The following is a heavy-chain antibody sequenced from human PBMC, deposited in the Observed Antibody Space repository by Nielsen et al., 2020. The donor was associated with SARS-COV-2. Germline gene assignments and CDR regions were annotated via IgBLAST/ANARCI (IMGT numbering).Heavy chain of an antibody. V-gene: IGHV1-8*01. CDR2: MNTKSGDA. J-gene: IGHJ6*02. CDR1: GGTFSRPS. CDR3: ARPPRRDYYYGLDV. Sequence: ASVKVSCKASGGTFSRPSISWVRQSPGQGLEWMGWMNTKSGDAGYAQKFQGRVTMTRNTSISTAYIDLSGLTSADTAVYYCARPPRRDYYYGLDVWGQGTTVTVSS.